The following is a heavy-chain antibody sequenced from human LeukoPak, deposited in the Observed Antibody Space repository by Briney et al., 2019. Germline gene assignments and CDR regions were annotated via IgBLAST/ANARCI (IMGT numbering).Heavy chain of an antibody. Sequence: SETLSLACTVSGGSISSYYWSCIRQPPGKGLEWIGYIYYSGSTNYHPSLKSRVTISVGTSKNQFSLKLSSVTAADTAVYYCARQGSRINSGSDPHYYYYYGMDVWGQGTTVTVSS. CDR1: GGSISSYY. V-gene: IGHV4-59*08. J-gene: IGHJ6*02. D-gene: IGHD5-12*01. CDR2: IYYSGST. CDR3: ARQGSRINSGSDPHYYYYYGMDV.